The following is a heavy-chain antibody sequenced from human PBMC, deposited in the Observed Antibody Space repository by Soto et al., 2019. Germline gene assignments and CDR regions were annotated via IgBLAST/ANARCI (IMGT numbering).Heavy chain of an antibody. Sequence: QVQLVQSGAEVKKPGASVKVSCKASGYTFTSHHMHWVRQVPGEGLDWMGMINTRSGGTNSPQKCKGRVTMTRDTSTSTGYMELSSLRSEDTPVYYCGSLDYGQWYWGQGTLVTVSS. CDR2: INTRSGGT. V-gene: IGHV1-46*03. CDR3: GSLDYGQWY. D-gene: IGHD3-10*01. J-gene: IGHJ4*02. CDR1: GYTFTSHH.